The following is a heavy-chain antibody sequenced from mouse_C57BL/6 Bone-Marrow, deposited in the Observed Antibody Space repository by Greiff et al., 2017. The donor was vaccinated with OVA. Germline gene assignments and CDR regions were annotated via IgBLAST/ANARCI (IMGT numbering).Heavy chain of an antibody. J-gene: IGHJ4*01. V-gene: IGHV1-81*01. CDR2: IYPRSGNT. Sequence: QVQLQQSGAELARPGASVKLSCKASGYTFTSYGISWVKQRTGQGLEWIGEIYPRSGNTYYNEKFKGKATLTADKSSSTAYIELRSLTSEDSAVYFCARAGVTPYYYAMDYWGQGTSVTVSS. D-gene: IGHD2-2*01. CDR3: ARAGVTPYYYAMDY. CDR1: GYTFTSYG.